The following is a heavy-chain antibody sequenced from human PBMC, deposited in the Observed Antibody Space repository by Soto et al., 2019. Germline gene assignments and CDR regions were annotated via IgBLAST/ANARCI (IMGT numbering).Heavy chain of an antibody. D-gene: IGHD3-10*02. CDR1: GDTFSSYA. Sequence: GASVKVSCKASGDTFSSYAISWVRQAPGKGLEWMGKIIPTFGRTNYAQKFQGRLTISADDSTSTAYMELSSLVSEDTAVYYCARDPLSSSAMDVWGQGTTVTVSS. CDR3: ARDPLSSSAMDV. V-gene: IGHV1-69*13. CDR2: IIPTFGRT. J-gene: IGHJ6*02.